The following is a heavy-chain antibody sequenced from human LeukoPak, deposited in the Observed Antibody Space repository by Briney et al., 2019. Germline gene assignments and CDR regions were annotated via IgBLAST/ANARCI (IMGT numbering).Heavy chain of an antibody. Sequence: SVKVSCKASGGTFSSHAISWVRQAPGQGLEWMGRIIPIFGTANYAQKFQGRVTITTDESTSTAYMELSSLRSEDTAVYYCARGQRWLQLPRYYYYMDVWGKGTTVTVSS. CDR2: IIPIFGTA. D-gene: IGHD5-24*01. CDR3: ARGQRWLQLPRYYYYMDV. J-gene: IGHJ6*03. V-gene: IGHV1-69*05. CDR1: GGTFSSHA.